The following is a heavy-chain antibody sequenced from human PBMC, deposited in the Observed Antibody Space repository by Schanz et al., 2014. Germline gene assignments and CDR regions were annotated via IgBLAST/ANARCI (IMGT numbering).Heavy chain of an antibody. CDR2: VSHDGFTK. CDR3: ATDYSGGGCHI. Sequence: VQLSESGGGLVQPGGSLRLSCVASGFSFSGFAVHWVRQAPGKGLEWVSIVSHDGFTKHYADSVRGRFTLSRDNSKNTVYLQMNSLRAEDTALYFCATDYSGGGCHIWGQGTMVTVSS. J-gene: IGHJ3*02. D-gene: IGHD6-19*01. CDR1: GFSFSGFA. V-gene: IGHV3-30*04.